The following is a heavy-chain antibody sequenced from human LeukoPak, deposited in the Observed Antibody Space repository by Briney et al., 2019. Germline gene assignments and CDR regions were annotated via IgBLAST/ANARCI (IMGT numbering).Heavy chain of an antibody. CDR1: GFTFSSYD. CDR3: ARAVAGMYYFDY. CDR2: IGPADDS. J-gene: IGHJ4*02. V-gene: IGHV3-13*01. Sequence: HPGGSLRLSCAASGFTFSSYDMHWVRQATGKGLEWVSAIGPADDSYYSGSVKGRFTISRENAKNSLYLQMNSLRAGDTAIYYCARAVAGMYYFDYWCQGILVTVSS. D-gene: IGHD6-19*01.